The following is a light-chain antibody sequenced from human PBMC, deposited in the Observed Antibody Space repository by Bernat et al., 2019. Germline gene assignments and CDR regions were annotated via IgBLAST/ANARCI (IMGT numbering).Light chain of an antibody. CDR3: QQRSNWYT. J-gene: IGKJ2*01. CDR2: DAS. CDR1: QSVSSY. V-gene: IGKV3-11*01. Sequence: EIVLTQSPCTLSLSPGEIATLSCRSSQSVSSYLAWYQQKPGQAPRLLIYDASNRATVIPARFSGSGSGTDFTLTISSLEPEDFAVYYCQQRSNWYTFGQGTKLEIK.